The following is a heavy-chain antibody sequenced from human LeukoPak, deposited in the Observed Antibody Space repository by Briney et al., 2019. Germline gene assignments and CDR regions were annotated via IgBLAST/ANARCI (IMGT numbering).Heavy chain of an antibody. D-gene: IGHD3-10*01. CDR1: GFTFSSYA. J-gene: IGHJ4*02. CDR3: TTGAVTLWFGELGFDY. CDR2: IKSKTDGGTT. V-gene: IGHV3-15*01. Sequence: PGGSLRLSCAASGFTFSSYAMSWVRQAPGKGLEWVGRIKSKTDGGTTDYAAPVKGRFTISRDDSKNTLYLQMNSLKTEDTAVYYCTTGAVTLWFGELGFDYWGQGTLVTVSS.